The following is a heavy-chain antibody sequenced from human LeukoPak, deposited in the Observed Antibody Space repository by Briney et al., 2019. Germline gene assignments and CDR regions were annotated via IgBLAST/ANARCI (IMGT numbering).Heavy chain of an antibody. CDR2: MKEDGSEK. J-gene: IGHJ4*02. Sequence: GSLRLSCAASGFTVSSNYMSWVRQAPGKGLEWVANMKEDGSEKNYVDSVKGRFTISRDNAQDSLYLQMNSLRAEDTAVYYCARDRGYSNFDYWGQGTLVTVSS. V-gene: IGHV3-7*03. CDR1: GFTVSSNY. D-gene: IGHD5-12*01. CDR3: ARDRGYSNFDY.